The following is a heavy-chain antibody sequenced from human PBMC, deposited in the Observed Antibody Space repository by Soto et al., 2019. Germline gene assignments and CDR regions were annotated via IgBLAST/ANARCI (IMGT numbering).Heavy chain of an antibody. CDR2: IHYTGST. V-gene: IGHV4-61*08. CDR1: GGSISSGDYY. CDR3: ARYTGSYYSY. J-gene: IGHJ4*02. D-gene: IGHD1-26*01. Sequence: LSLTCTVSGGSISSGDYYWSWVRQPLGKGLEWIGCIHYTGSTDYNPSLKSRVTISVDTSNNQFSLNLISVTAADTAVYYCARYTGSYYSYWGQGTLVTVSS.